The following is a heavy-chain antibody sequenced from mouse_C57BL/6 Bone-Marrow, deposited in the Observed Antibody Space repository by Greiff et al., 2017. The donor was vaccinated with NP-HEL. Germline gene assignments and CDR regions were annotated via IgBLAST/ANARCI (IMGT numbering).Heavy chain of an antibody. CDR2: IDPESGDT. D-gene: IGHD4-1*01. CDR1: GFNIKDDY. V-gene: IGHV14-4*01. CDR3: TTGWDEDWYVGV. Sequence: VQLQQSGAELVRPGASVKLSCTASGFNIKDDYMHWVKQRPEQGLEWIGWIDPESGDTEYASKFQGKATITADTSSNTAYLQLSSLTSEDSAVYYCTTGWDEDWYVGVWGTGTTVPVSS. J-gene: IGHJ1*03.